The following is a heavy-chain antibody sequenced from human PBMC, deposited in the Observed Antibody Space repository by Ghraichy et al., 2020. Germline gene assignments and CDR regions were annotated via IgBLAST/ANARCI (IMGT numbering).Heavy chain of an antibody. D-gene: IGHD5-18*01. Sequence: SETLSLTCTVSGGSISSSSYYWGWIRQPPGKGLEWIGSIYYSGSTYYNPSLKSRVTISVDTSKNQFSLKLSSVTAADTAVYYCARRYSYANFDYWGQGTLVTVSS. J-gene: IGHJ4*02. V-gene: IGHV4-39*01. CDR2: IYYSGST. CDR1: GGSISSSSYY. CDR3: ARRYSYANFDY.